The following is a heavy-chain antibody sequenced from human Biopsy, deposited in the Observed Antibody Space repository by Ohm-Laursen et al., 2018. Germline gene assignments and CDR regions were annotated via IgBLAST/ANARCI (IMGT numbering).Heavy chain of an antibody. J-gene: IGHJ6*02. CDR3: ASGDIGGIGLDV. CDR2: IIPILGTV. D-gene: IGHD3-10*01. CDR1: GDTFTTSA. V-gene: IGHV1-69*04. Sequence: EASVKVSCNASGDTFTTSAISWVRQAPGQGLDWMGRIIPILGTVDYGQNFQGRVTIRADTSTTFLELTSLRYDDTAVYYCASGDIGGIGLDVWGLGTTVTVSS.